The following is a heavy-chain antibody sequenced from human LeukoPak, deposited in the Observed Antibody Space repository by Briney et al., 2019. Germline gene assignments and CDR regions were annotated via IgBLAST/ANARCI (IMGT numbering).Heavy chain of an antibody. J-gene: IGHJ4*02. Sequence: ASVKVSCKASGYTFTSYYMHWVRQAPGQGLEWMGIINPSGGSTSYAQKFQGRVTMTRDTSTSTVYMELSSLRSEDTAVYYCARDYYYDSSGYRWNFDYWGQGTLVTVSS. D-gene: IGHD3-22*01. CDR1: GYTFTSYY. V-gene: IGHV1-46*01. CDR3: ARDYYYDSSGYRWNFDY. CDR2: INPSGGST.